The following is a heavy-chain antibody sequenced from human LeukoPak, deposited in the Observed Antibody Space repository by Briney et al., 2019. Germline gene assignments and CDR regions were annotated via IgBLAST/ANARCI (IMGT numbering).Heavy chain of an antibody. CDR3: ARRPANDFWSGFHIDY. D-gene: IGHD3-3*01. J-gene: IGHJ4*02. CDR2: IYYSGST. Sequence: SETLSLTCTVSGGSISSSSYYWGWIRQPPGKGLEWIGNIYYSGSTYYNPSLKSRVTISVDTSKNQFSLKLSSVTAADTAVYYCARRPANDFWSGFHIDYWGQGTLVTVSS. CDR1: GGSISSSSYY. V-gene: IGHV4-39*01.